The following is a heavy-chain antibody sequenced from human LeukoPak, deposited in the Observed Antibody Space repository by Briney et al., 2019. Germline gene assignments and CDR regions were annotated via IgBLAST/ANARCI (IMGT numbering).Heavy chain of an antibody. J-gene: IGHJ4*02. Sequence: GGSLRLSCAASGFTFSNYVMAWVRQAPGKGLEWVSSISGGTTYYADSVEGRFTISRDKNTLYLQMNSLRAEDTAVYYCAKGGYNYGYVDYWGQGTPVTVSS. CDR2: ISGGTT. CDR3: AKGGYNYGYVDY. V-gene: IGHV3-23*01. D-gene: IGHD5-18*01. CDR1: GFTFSNYV.